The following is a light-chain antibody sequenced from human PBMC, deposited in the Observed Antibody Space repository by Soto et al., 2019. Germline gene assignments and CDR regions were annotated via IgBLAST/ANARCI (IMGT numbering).Light chain of an antibody. J-gene: IGKJ5*01. CDR3: QKYSSVIT. CDR2: AAS. CDR1: QGIRNF. Sequence: DIQMTQSPSSLSASVGDRVTITCRASQGIRNFLAWYQQKPGKVPKLLISAASTLESGDPSRFSGSGSGTDFTLTITSLQPEDVATYYCQKYSSVITFGQGTRLEIK. V-gene: IGKV1-27*01.